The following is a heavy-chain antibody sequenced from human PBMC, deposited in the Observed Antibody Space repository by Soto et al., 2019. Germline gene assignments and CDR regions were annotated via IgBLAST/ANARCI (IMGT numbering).Heavy chain of an antibody. CDR3: AKAGGIAVPGSHLDQ. D-gene: IGHD6-19*01. CDR1: GFTFSSYA. Sequence: EVQLLESGGGSVQPGGSLRLSCAASGFTFSSYAMNWVRQAPGKGLEWVSAITGTGASTNYADSVEGRFTISRDNSRNTLYLQMSSRRAEDTAVYCSAKAGGIAVPGSHLDQWGQGILVTVSS. CDR2: ITGTGAST. V-gene: IGHV3-23*01. J-gene: IGHJ4*02.